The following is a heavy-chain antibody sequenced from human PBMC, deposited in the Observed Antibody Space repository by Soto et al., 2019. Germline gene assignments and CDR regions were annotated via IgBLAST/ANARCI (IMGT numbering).Heavy chain of an antibody. J-gene: IGHJ4*02. D-gene: IGHD4-17*01. CDR1: GFTFSSYS. Sequence: EVQLVESGGGLVQPGGSLRLSCAASGFTFSSYSMNWVRQAPGKGLGWVSYISSSSITIYYSDSVKGRFTISSDNAKNSLYLQMNSLSAEDTAVYYCARDLNYGLFDYWGQGTLVTVSS. CDR3: ARDLNYGLFDY. CDR2: ISSSSITI. V-gene: IGHV3-48*01.